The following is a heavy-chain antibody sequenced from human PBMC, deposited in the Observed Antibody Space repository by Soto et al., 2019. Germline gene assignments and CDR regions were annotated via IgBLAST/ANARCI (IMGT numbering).Heavy chain of an antibody. Sequence: PSETLSLTCTVTGVSIGSDDYYWSWIRQPPGKGLEWIGYIYYSGTTYYDPSLQSRVSISLDTSKNQFSLKMSSVSAADTAVYYCARGAARNVYYFYYGMDVWGQGTTVTVSS. D-gene: IGHD6-6*01. V-gene: IGHV4-30-4*01. J-gene: IGHJ6*02. CDR1: GVSIGSDDYY. CDR3: ARGAARNVYYFYYGMDV. CDR2: IYYSGTT.